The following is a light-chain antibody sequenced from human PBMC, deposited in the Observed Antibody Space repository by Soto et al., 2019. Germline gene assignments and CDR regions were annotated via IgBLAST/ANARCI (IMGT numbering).Light chain of an antibody. CDR1: QSVSSN. Sequence: EIVMTQSPATLSVSPGERATLSCRASQSVSSNLAWYQQKPGQAPRLLIYGASTRATGIPDRFSGSGSGTEFTLTISSLKSEDFAVYYCQQYNNWPKTFGQGTKVEIK. CDR3: QQYNNWPKT. J-gene: IGKJ1*01. CDR2: GAS. V-gene: IGKV3-15*01.